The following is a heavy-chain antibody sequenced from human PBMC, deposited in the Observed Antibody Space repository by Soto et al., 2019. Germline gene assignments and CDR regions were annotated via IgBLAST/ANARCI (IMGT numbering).Heavy chain of an antibody. CDR1: GYTFTRYG. CDR3: AKSGQPPYYYGMDV. D-gene: IGHD3-3*01. J-gene: IGHJ6*02. V-gene: IGHV1-18*01. CDR2: ISGYNGDT. Sequence: ASVKVSCKASGYTFTRYGISWVRQAPGQGLEWMGWISGYNGDTNYAQRFQDRVSMTIDTSTGTAYMELRSLTSDDTAIYYCAKSGQPPYYYGMDVWG.